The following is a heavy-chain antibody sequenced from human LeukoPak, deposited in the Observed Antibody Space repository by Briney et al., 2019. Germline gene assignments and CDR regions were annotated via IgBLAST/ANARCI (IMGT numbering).Heavy chain of an antibody. V-gene: IGHV3-23*01. D-gene: IGHD3-22*01. CDR3: ARILDHYEFPNNWFDP. Sequence: QSGGSLRLSCAASGFTFSNYGMTWMRQAPGKGLEWVSAISSSGGITYYADSVKGRFTISRDNSKNTLYLEMNSLRGEDTAVYYCARILDHYEFPNNWFDPWGQGTLVTVSS. CDR1: GFTFSNYG. CDR2: ISSSGGIT. J-gene: IGHJ5*02.